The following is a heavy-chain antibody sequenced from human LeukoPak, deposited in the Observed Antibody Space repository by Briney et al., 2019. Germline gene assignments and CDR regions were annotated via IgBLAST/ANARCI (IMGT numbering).Heavy chain of an antibody. CDR1: GDSISSSTYY. J-gene: IGHJ3*02. V-gene: IGHV4-39*07. CDR3: ARSIIIVGATNDVDDAFDI. D-gene: IGHD1-26*01. CDR2: IYYSGTT. Sequence: PSGTLSLTCTVSGDSISSSTYYWGWIRQPPGKGLEWIGSIYYSGTTYYNPSLKSRITISVDTSKNQFSLKLSSVTAADTAVYYCARSIIIVGATNDVDDAFDIWGQGTMVTVSS.